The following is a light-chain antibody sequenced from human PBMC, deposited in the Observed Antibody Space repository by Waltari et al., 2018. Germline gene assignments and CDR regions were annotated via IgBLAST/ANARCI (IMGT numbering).Light chain of an antibody. CDR1: SNDLGDYDF. CDR2: DVN. J-gene: IGLJ2*01. V-gene: IGLV2-14*03. Sequence: QSALPRPASVSGSPGQSITLSCTGTSNDLGDYDFVPWYQHLPGKAPKLVLYDVNKRPSGISYRFSGSKSGNTASLTIVGLQAEDEAVYYCSSYATTSPLLFGGGTKLTVL. CDR3: SSYATTSPLL.